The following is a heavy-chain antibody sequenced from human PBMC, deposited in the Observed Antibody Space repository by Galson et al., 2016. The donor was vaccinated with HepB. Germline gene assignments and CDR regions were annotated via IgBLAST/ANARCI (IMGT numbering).Heavy chain of an antibody. CDR2: ISGRDSGT. CDR1: GFTFSTYA. Sequence: SLRLSCAASGFTFSTYAMSWVRQAPGKRLEWVSAISGRDSGTYHADSVGGRFTISRDNSKNTLYLQMKSLRAEDTAVYYCAKDVGGEAFFEYWGQGALVTVSS. J-gene: IGHJ4*02. CDR3: AKDVGGEAFFEY. D-gene: IGHD1-26*01. V-gene: IGHV3-23*01.